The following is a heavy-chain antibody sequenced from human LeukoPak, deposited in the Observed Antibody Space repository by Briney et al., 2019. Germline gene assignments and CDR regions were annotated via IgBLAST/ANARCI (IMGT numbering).Heavy chain of an antibody. CDR2: ISDSGGST. CDR3: AKRGGLIRVILGGFHKGGYYFDS. CDR1: GFTFSSYA. J-gene: IGHJ4*02. D-gene: IGHD3-22*01. Sequence: GGSLRLSCAASGFTFSSYAMHWVRQAPGKGLEWVAGISDSGGSTNYADSVKGRFTISRDNPKNTLYLQMNSLRAEDTAVYFRAKRGGLIRVILGGFHKGGYYFDSWGQGALVTVSS. V-gene: IGHV3-23*01.